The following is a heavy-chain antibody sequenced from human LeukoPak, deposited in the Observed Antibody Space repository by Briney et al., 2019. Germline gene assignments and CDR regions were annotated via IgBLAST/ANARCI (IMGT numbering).Heavy chain of an antibody. CDR1: GGSISSYY. V-gene: IGHV4-59*12. D-gene: IGHD3-16*01. J-gene: IGHJ5*02. Sequence: SETLSLTCTVSGGSISSYYWSWIRQPPGKGLEWIGYIYYSGSTNYNPSLKSRVTISLDTSKKQFSLKLRSVTAADTAVYYCARGGITSLLNWFDPWGQGILVTVSS. CDR2: IYYSGST. CDR3: ARGGITSLLNWFDP.